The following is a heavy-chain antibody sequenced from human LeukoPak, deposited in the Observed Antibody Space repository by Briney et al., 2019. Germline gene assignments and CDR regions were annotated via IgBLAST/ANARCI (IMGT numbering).Heavy chain of an antibody. CDR2: INYDGSST. D-gene: IGHD3-10*01. Sequence: QTGGYLRLSCAASGFIFNTYWMHWVRQAPGKGLVSVSRINYDGSSTTYADSVKGRFTISRDNVKNTLYLQMNSLRAEDTAVYYCARMYNYGSDDCWGQGTLVTVSS. CDR3: ARMYNYGSDDC. CDR1: GFIFNTYW. V-gene: IGHV3-74*01. J-gene: IGHJ4*02.